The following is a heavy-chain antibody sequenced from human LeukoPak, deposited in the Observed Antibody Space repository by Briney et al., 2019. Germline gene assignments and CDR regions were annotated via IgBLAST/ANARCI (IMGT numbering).Heavy chain of an antibody. CDR2: INHSGST. V-gene: IGHV4-38-2*02. CDR3: ARLEHYYDSSGKEYYFDY. CDR1: GYSISSGYY. D-gene: IGHD3-22*01. J-gene: IGHJ4*02. Sequence: SETLSLTCTVSGYSISSGYYWSWIRQPPGKGLEWIGEINHSGSTNYNPSLKSRVTISVDTSKNQFSLKLGSVTAADTAVYYCARLEHYYDSSGKEYYFDYWGQGTLVTVSS.